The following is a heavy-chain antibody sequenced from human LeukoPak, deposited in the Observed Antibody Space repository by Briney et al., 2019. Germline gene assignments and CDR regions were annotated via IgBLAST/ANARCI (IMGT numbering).Heavy chain of an antibody. J-gene: IGHJ4*02. D-gene: IGHD4-23*01. CDR2: IDSSGRNT. Sequence: GGSLRLSCAASGFTFSSYEMNWVRQAPGKGLEWVSSIDSSGRNTYYPASVTGRLTISRDNAKNSLFLQMTSLRVEDTAVYYCARIHGGTPTPSFDSWGQGTLVTVSS. V-gene: IGHV3-21*01. CDR1: GFTFSSYE. CDR3: ARIHGGTPTPSFDS.